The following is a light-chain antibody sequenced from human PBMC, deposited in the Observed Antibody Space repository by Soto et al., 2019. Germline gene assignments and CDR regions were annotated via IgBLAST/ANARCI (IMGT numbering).Light chain of an antibody. CDR2: DVS. V-gene: IGLV2-14*03. J-gene: IGLJ2*01. CDR3: SSYTSRSTLVV. CDR1: SSDVGGYNY. Sequence: QSVLTQPASVSGSPGQSITISCTGTSSDVGGYNYVSWYQQHPGKAPKLMIYDVSNRPSGVSNRFSGSKSGNTASLTISGRQAEDEADYYCSSYTSRSTLVVFGGGTKVTVL.